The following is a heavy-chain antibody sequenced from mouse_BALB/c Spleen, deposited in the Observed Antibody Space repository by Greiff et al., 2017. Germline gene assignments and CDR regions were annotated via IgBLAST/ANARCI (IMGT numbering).Heavy chain of an antibody. CDR1: GFNIQDTY. CDR3: ASLGTATWFAY. V-gene: IGHV14-3*02. Sequence: EVQLQQSGAELVKPGASVQLSCTASGFNIQDTYMHWVKPRPDPGLEWIGRIDPANGNTKYDPKVQGKATITADTSSNTAYLQLSSLTSEDTAVYYCASLGTATWFAYWGQGTLVTVSA. D-gene: IGHD1-2*01. J-gene: IGHJ3*01. CDR2: IDPANGNT.